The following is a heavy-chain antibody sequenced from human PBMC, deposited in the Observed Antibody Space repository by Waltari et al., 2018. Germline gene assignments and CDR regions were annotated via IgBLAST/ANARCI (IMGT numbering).Heavy chain of an antibody. CDR1: DFSISSGYY. J-gene: IGHJ4*02. Sequence: QVRLQESGPGLVKPSETLSLTCSVSDFSISSGYYWAWTRQPPGKGREWIASISHRGSTYYNPSLNSRVTIFVDTSKTQFSLKLTSVPAADTAVYFCARAPSTYSSSWYRVGFDYWGQGTLVTVSS. CDR3: ARAPSTYSSSWYRVGFDY. D-gene: IGHD6-13*01. V-gene: IGHV4-38-2*02. CDR2: ISHRGST.